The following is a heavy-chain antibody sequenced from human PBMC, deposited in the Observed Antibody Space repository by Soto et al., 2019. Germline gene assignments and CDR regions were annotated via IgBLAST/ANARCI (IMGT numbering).Heavy chain of an antibody. CDR1: GGTSSSYA. Sequence: VQLVQSGDEVKKPGSSMKVSCKASGGTSSSYAINWVRQTPGPGLGLEWMGGIIPLFEAKSYAQKFKGRVTISADKSTSTAYMELSSLRSEDTAVYYCAGGRPYYNGDSMYYFDYWGQETLVTVSS. J-gene: IGHJ4*02. D-gene: IGHD4-17*01. CDR3: AGGRPYYNGDSMYYFDY. V-gene: IGHV1-69*13. CDR2: IIPLFEAK.